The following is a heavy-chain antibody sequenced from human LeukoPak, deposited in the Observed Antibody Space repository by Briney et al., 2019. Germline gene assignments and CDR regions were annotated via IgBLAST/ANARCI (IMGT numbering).Heavy chain of an antibody. CDR2: ISSSGSTI. CDR1: GFTFSSYE. J-gene: IGHJ6*02. Sequence: GGSLRLSCVASGFTFSSYEMNWVRQAPGKGLEWVSYISSSGSTIYYADSVKGRFTISRDNAKNSLYLQMNSLRAKDTAVYYCARDQSGYDFLQSEYYYGMDVWGQGTTVTVSS. CDR3: ARDQSGYDFLQSEYYYGMDV. V-gene: IGHV3-48*03. D-gene: IGHD5-12*01.